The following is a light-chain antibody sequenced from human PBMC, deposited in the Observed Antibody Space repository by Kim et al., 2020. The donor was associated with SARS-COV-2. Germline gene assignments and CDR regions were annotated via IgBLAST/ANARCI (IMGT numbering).Light chain of an antibody. V-gene: IGLV4-60*03. J-gene: IGLJ6*01. Sequence: QPVLTQSSSASASLGSSVKLTCTLSSGHSSYIIAWHQQQPGKAPRYLMKLEGSGSYNKGSGVPDRFSGSSSGSDRYLTISNLQSEDVADYYCETWDSNTHVFGSGTQLTVL. CDR1: SGHSSYI. CDR2: LEGSGSY. CDR3: ETWDSNTHV.